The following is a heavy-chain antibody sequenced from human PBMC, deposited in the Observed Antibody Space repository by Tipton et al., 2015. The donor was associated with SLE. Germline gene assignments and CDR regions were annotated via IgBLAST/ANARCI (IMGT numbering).Heavy chain of an antibody. Sequence: TLSLTCTVSGGSISSYYWSWIRQPPGKGLEWIWEINHSGSTNYNPSLKSRVTISVDTSKNQFSLKLSSVTAADTAAYYCARSYYGSGSYPYWGQGTLVTVSS. J-gene: IGHJ4*02. V-gene: IGHV4-34*01. CDR2: INHSGST. CDR1: GGSISSYY. CDR3: ARSYYGSGSYPY. D-gene: IGHD3-10*01.